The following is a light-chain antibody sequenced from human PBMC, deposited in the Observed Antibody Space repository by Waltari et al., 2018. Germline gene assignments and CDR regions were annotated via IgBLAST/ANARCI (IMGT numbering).Light chain of an antibody. Sequence: QLVLTQSPSASASLGASVKLTCTLSSGHSSNIIAWHQQQPENGPRYLMKVNSDGSHSKGDEIPDRFSGSSSGAERYLSIANLQSEDEADYFCQTGGHGTWVFGGGTKLTVL. CDR1: SGHSSNI. V-gene: IGLV4-69*01. CDR2: VNSDGSH. CDR3: QTGGHGTWV. J-gene: IGLJ3*02.